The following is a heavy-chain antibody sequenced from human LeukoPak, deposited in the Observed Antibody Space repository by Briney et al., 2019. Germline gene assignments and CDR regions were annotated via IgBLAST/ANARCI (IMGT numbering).Heavy chain of an antibody. D-gene: IGHD3-16*02. Sequence: SETLSLTCIVSGASFNTGDYYWNWIRQHPGKGLEWIGYIYNSGSTTYNPSLKSRVTISIDTSKNQFSLNLSSVTAADTAVYYCARGQAHYDYVWESYRSYGMDVWGQGTTVTVSS. CDR3: ARGQAHYDYVWESYRSYGMDV. CDR2: IYNSGST. J-gene: IGHJ6*02. V-gene: IGHV4-31*03. CDR1: GASFNTGDYY.